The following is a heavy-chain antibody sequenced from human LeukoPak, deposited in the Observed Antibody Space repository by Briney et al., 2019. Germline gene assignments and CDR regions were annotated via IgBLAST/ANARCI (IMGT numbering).Heavy chain of an antibody. V-gene: IGHV3-21*01. D-gene: IGHD6-19*01. CDR1: GFTFSSYS. J-gene: IGHJ4*02. Sequence: SGGSLRLSCAASGFTFSSYSMNWVRQAPGKGLEWVSCISSSRSYIYYADSVKGRFTISRDNAKNSLYLQMNSLRAEDTAVYYCARAVAVAGTGGFYWGQGTLVTVSS. CDR3: ARAVAVAGTGGFY. CDR2: ISSSRSYI.